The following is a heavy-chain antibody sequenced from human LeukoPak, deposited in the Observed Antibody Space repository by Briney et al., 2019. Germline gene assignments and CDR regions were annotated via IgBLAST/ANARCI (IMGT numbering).Heavy chain of an antibody. CDR2: INHSGST. CDR1: GGSFSGYY. V-gene: IGHV4-34*01. J-gene: IGHJ3*02. D-gene: IGHD2-8*01. Sequence: SETLSLTRAVYGGSFSGYYWSWIRQPPGKGLEWIGEINHSGSTNYNPSLKSRVTISVDTSKNQFSLKLSSVTAADTAVYYCARIRYCTNGVCPLDAFDIWGQGTMVTVSS. CDR3: ARIRYCTNGVCPLDAFDI.